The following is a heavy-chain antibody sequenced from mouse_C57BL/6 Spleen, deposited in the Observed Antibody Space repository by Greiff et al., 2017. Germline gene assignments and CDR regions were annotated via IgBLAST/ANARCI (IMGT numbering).Heavy chain of an antibody. CDR1: GYTFTSYW. Sequence: QVHVKQSGAELVRPGSSVKLSCKASGYTFTSYWMDWVKQRPGQGLEWIGNIYPSDSETHYNQKFKDKATLTVDKSSSTAYMQLSSLTSEDSAVYYCARSRLRVFDYWGQGTTLTVSS. D-gene: IGHD2-4*01. J-gene: IGHJ2*01. CDR2: IYPSDSET. CDR3: ARSRLRVFDY. V-gene: IGHV1-61*01.